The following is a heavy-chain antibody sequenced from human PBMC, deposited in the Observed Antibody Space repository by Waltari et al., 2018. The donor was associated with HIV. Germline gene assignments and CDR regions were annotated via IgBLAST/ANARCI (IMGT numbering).Heavy chain of an antibody. V-gene: IGHV3-21*01. CDR2: ISGSCSYK. CDR3: ARDRSTTVTALHYDGMDV. CDR1: GFTLSSSG. Sequence: EVQLVESGGGLVKPGGSLRLSCAASGFTLSSSGMNWVRQAPGRGLEWVSSISGSCSYKYYADSVKGRFTISRDNARNSLFMEMNSLRVEDTAVYYCARDRSTTVTALHYDGMDVWGQGTTVTVSS. J-gene: IGHJ6*02. D-gene: IGHD4-17*01.